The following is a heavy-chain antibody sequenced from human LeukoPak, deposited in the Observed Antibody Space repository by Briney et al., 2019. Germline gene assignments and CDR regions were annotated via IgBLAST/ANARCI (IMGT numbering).Heavy chain of an antibody. CDR3: ARPRSYPYYYGMDV. J-gene: IGHJ6*02. Sequence: PGRSLRLSCAASGFTFSSYGMHWVRQAPGKGLEWVAVIWYDGSNKYYADSVKGRFTISRGNSKNTLYLQMNSLRAEDTAVYYCARPRSYPYYYGMDVWGQGTTVTVSS. CDR1: GFTFSSYG. CDR2: IWYDGSNK. D-gene: IGHD1-26*01. V-gene: IGHV3-33*01.